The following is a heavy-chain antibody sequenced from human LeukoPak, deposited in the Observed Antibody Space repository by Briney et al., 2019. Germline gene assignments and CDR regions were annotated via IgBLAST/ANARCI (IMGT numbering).Heavy chain of an antibody. CDR1: GLTFDTLP. CDR2: ITGSGGTT. D-gene: IGHD6-13*01. CDR3: ARDQALQLVGDS. Sequence: GGSLDFSCEALGLTFDTLPITWVRRAPGRGLKWLLDITGSGGTTHYSDSVTGRFTISRDKSKNTLYLQMDSLRVEDTAVYYCARDQALQLVGDSWGQGTLVSVSS. V-gene: IGHV3-23*01. J-gene: IGHJ4*02.